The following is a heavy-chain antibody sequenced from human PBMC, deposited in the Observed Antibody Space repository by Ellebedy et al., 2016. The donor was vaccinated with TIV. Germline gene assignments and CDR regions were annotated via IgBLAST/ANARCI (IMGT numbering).Heavy chain of an antibody. J-gene: IGHJ6*03. D-gene: IGHD1-26*01. CDR2: ISSRSSYI. CDR3: AGDLHSGDEYYYYYMNV. CDR1: EFTFRSYS. V-gene: IGHV3-21*01. Sequence: GESLKISCAASEFTFRSYSMNWVRQAPGKGLEWVSSISSRSSYIYYADSVTGRFTISRDNAKNSLYLHMNSLRAEETAVYYCAGDLHSGDEYYYYYMNVWGKGTTVTVSS.